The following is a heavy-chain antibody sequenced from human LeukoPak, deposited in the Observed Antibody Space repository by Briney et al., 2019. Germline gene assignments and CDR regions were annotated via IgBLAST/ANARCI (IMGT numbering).Heavy chain of an antibody. CDR3: ARGGGRYSSSWYRLDY. Sequence: SETLSLTCAVYGGSFSGYYWSWIRQPPGKGLEWIGEINHSGSTNYNPPLKSRVTISVDTSKNQFSLKLSSVTAADTAVYYCARGGGRYSSSWYRLDYWGQGTLVTVSS. CDR1: GGSFSGYY. D-gene: IGHD6-13*01. V-gene: IGHV4-34*01. CDR2: INHSGST. J-gene: IGHJ4*02.